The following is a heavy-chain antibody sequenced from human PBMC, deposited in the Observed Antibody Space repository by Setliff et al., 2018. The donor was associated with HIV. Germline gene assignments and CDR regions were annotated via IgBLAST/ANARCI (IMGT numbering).Heavy chain of an antibody. Sequence: SETLSLTCTVSDSGTYYWSWIRQPAGKGLEWIGRVSSRGDTNYNPSLKSRVTISVDTSKNQFSLKLSSVTAADTAFYYCARGFSGDYLFTGYLDVWGKGTTVTVSS. CDR3: ARGFSGDYLFTGYLDV. CDR2: VSSRGDT. D-gene: IGHD3-22*01. V-gene: IGHV4-4*07. CDR1: DSGTYY. J-gene: IGHJ6*03.